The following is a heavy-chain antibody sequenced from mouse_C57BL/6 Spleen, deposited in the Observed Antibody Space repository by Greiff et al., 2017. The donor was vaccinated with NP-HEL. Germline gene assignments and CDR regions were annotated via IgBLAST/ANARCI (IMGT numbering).Heavy chain of an antibody. D-gene: IGHD1-1*01. CDR1: GYTFTSYW. J-gene: IGHJ3*01. CDR2: IDPSDSYT. V-gene: IGHV1-69*01. CDR3: ARPDYYGSSAWFAY. Sequence: QVQLKQPGAELVMPGASVKLSCKASGYTFTSYWMHWVKQRPGQGLAWIGEIDPSDSYTNYNQKFKGKSTLTVDKSSSTAYMQLSSLTSEDSAVYYCARPDYYGSSAWFAYWGQGTLVTVSA.